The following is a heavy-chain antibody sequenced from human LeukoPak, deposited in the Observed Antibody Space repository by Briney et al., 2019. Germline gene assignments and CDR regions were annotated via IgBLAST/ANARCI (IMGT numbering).Heavy chain of an antibody. Sequence: PGGSLRLSCAASGVTFSNYWMHWVRQVPGKGLVWVSRINSDGSSTTYADSVKGRFTISRDNAKYTLYLQMNSLRAGDTAVYYCARVKSDSSGWYHVLDWGQGTLVTVSS. V-gene: IGHV3-74*01. CDR3: ARVKSDSSGWYHVLD. D-gene: IGHD6-19*01. CDR2: INSDGSST. CDR1: GVTFSNYW. J-gene: IGHJ4*02.